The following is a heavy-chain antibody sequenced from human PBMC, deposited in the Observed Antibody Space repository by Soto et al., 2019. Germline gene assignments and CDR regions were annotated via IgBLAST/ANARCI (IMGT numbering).Heavy chain of an antibody. CDR2: INSDGSST. CDR3: AREQTDGYESPGSWFDP. J-gene: IGHJ5*02. D-gene: IGHD5-12*01. V-gene: IGHV3-74*01. Sequence: PGGSLRLSCAASGFTFSSYWMHWVRQAPGKGLVWVSRINSDGSSTSYADSVKGRFTISRDNAKNTLYLQMNSLRAEDTAVYYCAREQTDGYESPGSWFDPWGQGTLVTVSS. CDR1: GFTFSSYW.